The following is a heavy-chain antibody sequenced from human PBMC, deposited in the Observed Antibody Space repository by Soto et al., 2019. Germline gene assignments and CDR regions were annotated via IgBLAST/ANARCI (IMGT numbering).Heavy chain of an antibody. D-gene: IGHD2-2*01. Sequence: QVQLVQSGAEVKKPGASVKVSCKASGYTFINYGISWVRQAPGQGLEWMGWISPYRGNTNYAQKFQGRVTMTSDTFTTTAYMELRSLRSDDTGVYYFAIRIVPSVYDGMDVSGQGTTVTVSS. CDR2: ISPYRGNT. J-gene: IGHJ6*02. CDR3: AIRIVPSVYDGMDV. CDR1: GYTFINYG. V-gene: IGHV1-18*01.